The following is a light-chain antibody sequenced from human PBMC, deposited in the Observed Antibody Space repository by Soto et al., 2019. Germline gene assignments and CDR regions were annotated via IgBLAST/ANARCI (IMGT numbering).Light chain of an antibody. Sequence: EIVMTQSPATLSVSPGERATLSCRASQCVGSNLAWYQQKPGQAPRLLIYGASTRAIGIPARCSGSGSGTEFTLTVRGLQSEDFAVYYCQQSANWPPLTFGGGTRVEIK. V-gene: IGKV3-15*01. CDR3: QQSANWPPLT. CDR1: QCVGSN. CDR2: GAS. J-gene: IGKJ4*01.